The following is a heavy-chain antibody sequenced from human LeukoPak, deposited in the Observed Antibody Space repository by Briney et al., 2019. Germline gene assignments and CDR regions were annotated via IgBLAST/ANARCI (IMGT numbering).Heavy chain of an antibody. CDR2: IYHSGST. CDR1: GYSISSGYY. Sequence: PSETLSLTCTVSGYSISSGYYWGWIRQPPGKGLEWIGSIYHSGSTYYNPSLKSRVTISVDTSKNQFSLKLSSVTAPDTAVYYCARGYGSGSYYGYWGQGTLVTVSS. V-gene: IGHV4-38-2*02. J-gene: IGHJ4*02. D-gene: IGHD3-10*01. CDR3: ARGYGSGSYYGY.